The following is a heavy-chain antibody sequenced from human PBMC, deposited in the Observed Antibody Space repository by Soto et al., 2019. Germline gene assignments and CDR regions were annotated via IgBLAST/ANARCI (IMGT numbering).Heavy chain of an antibody. CDR3: ASTLYGDSDALDI. V-gene: IGHV3-21*01. D-gene: IGHD4-17*01. CDR1: GFTFSSYS. J-gene: IGHJ3*02. Sequence: GGSLRLSCAASGFTFSSYSMNWVRQAPGKGLEWVSSISSSSSYIYYADSVKGRFTISRDNAKNSLYLQMNSLRAEDTAVYYCASTLYGDSDALDIWGQGTMVTVSS. CDR2: ISSSSSYI.